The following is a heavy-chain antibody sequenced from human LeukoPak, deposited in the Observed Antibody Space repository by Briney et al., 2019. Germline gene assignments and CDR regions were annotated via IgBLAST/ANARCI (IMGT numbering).Heavy chain of an antibody. CDR2: ISYDGSNK. D-gene: IGHD2-2*01. V-gene: IGHV3-30*18. J-gene: IGHJ3*02. Sequence: PGGSLRLSCAASGFTFSSYAMHWVRQAPGKGLEWVAVISYDGSNKYYADSVKGRFTISRDNSKNTLYLQMNSLRAEDTAVYYCAKMCSSTSCYSDAFDIWGQGTMVTVSS. CDR1: GFTFSSYA. CDR3: AKMCSSTSCYSDAFDI.